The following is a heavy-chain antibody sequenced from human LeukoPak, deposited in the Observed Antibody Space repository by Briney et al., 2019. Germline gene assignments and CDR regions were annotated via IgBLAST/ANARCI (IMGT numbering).Heavy chain of an antibody. CDR3: ARQKSGSYYYFDY. Sequence: SETLSLTCTVSGGSISSYYWSWIRQPPGKGLEWIGYIYYSGSTNYIPSLKSRVTISVDTSKNQFSLKLSSVTAADTAVYYCARQKSGSYYYFDYWGQGTLVTVSS. V-gene: IGHV4-59*08. CDR2: IYYSGST. J-gene: IGHJ4*02. CDR1: GGSISSYY. D-gene: IGHD1-26*01.